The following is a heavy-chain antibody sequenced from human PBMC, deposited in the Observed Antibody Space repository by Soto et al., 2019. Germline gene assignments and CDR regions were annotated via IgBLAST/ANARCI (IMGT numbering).Heavy chain of an antibody. D-gene: IGHD3-10*01. CDR3: ARQGFGPLHGLVDV. Sequence: ETLSLTCTVSGGSISSYYWSWFRQSPGKRMEWIGYVHHSWGSSYNPSLQSRVAISLDTSKSQFSLKVTSVTATDTAVYYCARQGFGPLHGLVDVWGQGTTVTVSS. V-gene: IGHV4-59*08. CDR2: VHHSWGS. CDR1: GGSISSYY. J-gene: IGHJ6*02.